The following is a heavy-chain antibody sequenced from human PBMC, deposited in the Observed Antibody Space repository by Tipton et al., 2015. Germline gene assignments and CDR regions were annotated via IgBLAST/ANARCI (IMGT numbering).Heavy chain of an antibody. CDR2: IDHNSIT. V-gene: IGHV4-34*09. J-gene: IGHJ5*02. D-gene: IGHD2-21*02. CDR1: DGSFSASY. CDR3: AKAVVVSGVHTRFDV. Sequence: TLSLTCAVYDGSFSASYWSWIRQSSGKGLEWIGEIDHNSITNYNPSLKSRVTISVDTSKNHFSVNLRSVTAADTAVYYCAKAVVVSGVHTRFDVWGRGTLVTVSS.